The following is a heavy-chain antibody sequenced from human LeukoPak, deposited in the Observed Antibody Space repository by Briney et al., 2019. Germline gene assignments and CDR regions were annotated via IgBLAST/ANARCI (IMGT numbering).Heavy chain of an antibody. J-gene: IGHJ4*02. CDR3: ARERGRYYYDSSGTHWYY. CDR2: ISAYNGNT. Sequence: ASVKVSCKASGYTFTSYAMHWVRQAPGQGLEWMGWISAYNGNTNYAQKLQGRVTMTTDTSTSTAYMELRSLRSDDTAVYYCARERGRYYYDSSGTHWYYWGQGTLVTVSS. CDR1: GYTFTSYA. D-gene: IGHD3-22*01. V-gene: IGHV1-18*01.